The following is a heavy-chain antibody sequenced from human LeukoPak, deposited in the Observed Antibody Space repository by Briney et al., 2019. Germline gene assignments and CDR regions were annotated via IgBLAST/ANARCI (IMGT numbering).Heavy chain of an antibody. CDR3: ASLSPYSSSWYDFDY. CDR1: GFTVSSNY. J-gene: IGHJ4*02. Sequence: GGSLRLSCAASGFTVSSNYMSWVRQAPGKGLEWVSVIYSGGSTYYADSVKGRFTISRDSSKNTLYLQMNSLRAEDTAVYYCASLSPYSSSWYDFDYWGQGTLVTVSS. V-gene: IGHV3-53*01. D-gene: IGHD6-13*01. CDR2: IYSGGST.